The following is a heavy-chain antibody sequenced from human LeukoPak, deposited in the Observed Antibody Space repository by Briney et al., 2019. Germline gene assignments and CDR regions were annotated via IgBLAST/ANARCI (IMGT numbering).Heavy chain of an antibody. CDR2: ISGGGGST. CDR1: GFTFSSYA. Sequence: GGSLRLSCAASGFTFSSYAMSWVRQAPGKGLEWVSAISGGGGSTHYADSVKGRFTISRDNSKNTLYLQMNSLRAEDTAVYYCAKGPMGGWLVRPHFDYWGQGTLVTVSS. D-gene: IGHD6-19*01. J-gene: IGHJ4*02. CDR3: AKGPMGGWLVRPHFDY. V-gene: IGHV3-23*01.